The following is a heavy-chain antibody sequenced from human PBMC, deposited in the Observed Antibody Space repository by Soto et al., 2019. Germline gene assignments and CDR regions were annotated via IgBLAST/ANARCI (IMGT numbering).Heavy chain of an antibody. D-gene: IGHD2-15*01. CDR3: ARDALLDCSGGSCYPHDYYYGMDV. J-gene: IGHJ6*02. CDR2: RWYDGINK. Sequence: GGSLRLCCAASGFTFSSYGMPWVRQAPGKVLEWVAVRWYDGINKYYAYSVKGRFTISIDNSKNTLYLQMNSLRAEDTAVYYCARDALLDCSGGSCYPHDYYYGMDVGGQGTTVTVSS. CDR1: GFTFSSYG. V-gene: IGHV3-33*01.